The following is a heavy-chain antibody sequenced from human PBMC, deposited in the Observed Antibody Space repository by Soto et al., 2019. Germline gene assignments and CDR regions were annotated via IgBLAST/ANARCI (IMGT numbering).Heavy chain of an antibody. CDR1: GDSVSSKRAA. CDR2: TYYRSKWYN. J-gene: IGHJ6*02. V-gene: IGHV6-1*01. CDR3: ARDSAAAGTGSKDV. D-gene: IGHD6-13*01. Sequence: SQTLSLTCAISGDSVSSKRAAWNWSRQSPSRGPEWLGRTYYRSKWYNDYAVSVKSRITINPDTSKNQLSLQLNSVPPEHTAVYYCARDSAAAGTGSKDVWGRGTTVTVSS.